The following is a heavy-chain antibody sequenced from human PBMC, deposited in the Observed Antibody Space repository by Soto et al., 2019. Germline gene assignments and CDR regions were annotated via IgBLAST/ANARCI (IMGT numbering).Heavy chain of an antibody. D-gene: IGHD3-10*01. J-gene: IGHJ3*02. CDR1: GFTFSSYS. V-gene: IGHV3-48*01. Sequence: GGSLRLSCAASGFTFSSYSMNWVRQAPGKGLEWVSYISSSSSTIYYADYVKGRFTISRDNAKNSLYLQMNSLRAEDTVVYYCARDSYGSGSYYPAPYAFDIWGQGTMVTVSS. CDR2: ISSSSSTI. CDR3: ARDSYGSGSYYPAPYAFDI.